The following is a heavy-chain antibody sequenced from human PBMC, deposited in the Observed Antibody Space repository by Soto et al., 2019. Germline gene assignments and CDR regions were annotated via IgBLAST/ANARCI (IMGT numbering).Heavy chain of an antibody. V-gene: IGHV4-39*01. CDR3: ARHATTADIAVVVAAPDY. Sequence: SETLSLTCTVSGGSISSSSYYWGWIRQPPGKGLEWIGSIYYSGSTYYNPSLKSRVTISVDTSKNQFSLKLSSVTAADTAVYYCARHATTADIAVVVAAPDYWGQGTLVTVSS. J-gene: IGHJ4*02. CDR1: GGSISSSSYY. CDR2: IYYSGST. D-gene: IGHD2-15*01.